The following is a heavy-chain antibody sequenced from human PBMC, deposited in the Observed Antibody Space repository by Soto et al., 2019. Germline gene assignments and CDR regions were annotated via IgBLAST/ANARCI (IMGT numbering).Heavy chain of an antibody. Sequence: EVQLVESGGGLVTPGGSLTLSCAASGFSFSPAWMNWVRQAPGKGLEWVGLIKSKGGGGTADYAAPVKGRFIISRGESKNTIYPQMNRMKPEDTALYYCIWQQDFYYGRAVWGQGTTVTVSS. D-gene: IGHD6-13*01. J-gene: IGHJ6*02. CDR1: GFSFSPAW. V-gene: IGHV3-15*07. CDR3: IWQQDFYYGRAV. CDR2: IKSKGGGGTA.